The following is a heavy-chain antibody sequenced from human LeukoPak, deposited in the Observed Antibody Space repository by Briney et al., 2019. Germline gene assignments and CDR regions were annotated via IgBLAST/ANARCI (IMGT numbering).Heavy chain of an antibody. J-gene: IGHJ3*02. CDR1: GFTFSSYG. V-gene: IGHV3-30*02. CDR3: AKDTEDDYSNYGGAFDI. Sequence: GGSLRLSCAASGFTFSSYGMHWVRQAPGKGLEWVAFIRYDGSNKYYADSVKGRFTISRDNSKNTLYLQMNSLRAEDTAVYYCAKDTEDDYSNYGGAFDIWGQGTMVTVSS. D-gene: IGHD4-11*01. CDR2: IRYDGSNK.